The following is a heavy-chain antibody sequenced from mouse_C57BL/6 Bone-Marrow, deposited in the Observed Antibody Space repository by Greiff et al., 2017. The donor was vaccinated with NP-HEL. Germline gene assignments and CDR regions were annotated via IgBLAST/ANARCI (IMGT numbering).Heavy chain of an antibody. D-gene: IGHD2-3*01. V-gene: IGHV1-75*01. CDR1: GYTFTDYY. CDR2: IFPGSGST. J-gene: IGHJ1*03. Sequence: VKLLESGPELVKPGASVKISCKASGYTFTDYYINWVKQRPGQGLEWIGWIFPGSGSTYYNEKFKGKATLTVDKSSSTAYMLLSSLTSEDSAVYFCAREGWFDWYFDVWGTGTTVTVSS. CDR3: AREGWFDWYFDV.